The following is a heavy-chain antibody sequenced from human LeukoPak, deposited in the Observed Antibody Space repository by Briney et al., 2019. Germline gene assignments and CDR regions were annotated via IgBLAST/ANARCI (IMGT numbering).Heavy chain of an antibody. D-gene: IGHD6-13*01. J-gene: IGHJ1*01. V-gene: IGHV3-53*01. CDR2: IYSGGST. CDR3: ARDPLPSSSWYPAEYFQH. Sequence: ETLSLTCAVYGGSFSGYYWSWVRQAPGKGLEWVSVIYSGGSTYYADFVKGRFTISRDNAKNSLYLQMNSLRDEDTAVYYCARDPLPSSSWYPAEYFQHWGQGTLVTVSS. CDR1: GGSFSGYY.